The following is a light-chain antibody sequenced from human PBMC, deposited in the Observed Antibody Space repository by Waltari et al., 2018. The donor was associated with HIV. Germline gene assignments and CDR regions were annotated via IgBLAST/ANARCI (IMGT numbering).Light chain of an antibody. V-gene: IGKV1-17*01. Sequence: DIQMTQSPPSLSASMGDRITITCRAGQDIGKDLNWFQQKPGKVPKRLIYGASHRQNGVPSRFRGSGSGSEFTLTISSLQPDDFATYYCLQQNSFPWTFGQGTQVEV. CDR2: GAS. J-gene: IGKJ1*01. CDR1: QDIGKD. CDR3: LQQNSFPWT.